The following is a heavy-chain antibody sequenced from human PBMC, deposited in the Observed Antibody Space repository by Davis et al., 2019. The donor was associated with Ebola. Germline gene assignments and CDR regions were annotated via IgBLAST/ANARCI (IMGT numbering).Heavy chain of an antibody. D-gene: IGHD2-2*02. V-gene: IGHV3-11*06. CDR1: GFTFSDYY. CDR3: ARDQVPAAINYYGMDV. Sequence: GGSLRLSCAASGFTFSDYYMSWIRQAPGKGLEWVSYISSSSSYTNYADSVKGRFTISRDNAKNSLYLQMNSLRAEDTAVYYCARDQVPAAINYYGMDVWGQGTTVTVSS. CDR2: ISSSSSYT. J-gene: IGHJ6*02.